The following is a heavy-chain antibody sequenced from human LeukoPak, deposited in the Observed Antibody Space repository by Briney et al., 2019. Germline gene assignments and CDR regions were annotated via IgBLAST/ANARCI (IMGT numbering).Heavy chain of an antibody. Sequence: GGSLRLSCAASEXTXXXXTXXXXXXAXGXGLXWVXXISSTSSYXSYADSVKGRFTISRDNDKNSLYVQMNSLRDEDTAVYYCARGGGFCSGGTCFNFDYWGQGTLVTVSS. CDR2: ISSTSSYX. CDR1: EXTXXXXT. CDR3: ARGGGFCSGGTCFNFDY. J-gene: IGHJ4*02. D-gene: IGHD2-15*01. V-gene: IGHV3-21*01.